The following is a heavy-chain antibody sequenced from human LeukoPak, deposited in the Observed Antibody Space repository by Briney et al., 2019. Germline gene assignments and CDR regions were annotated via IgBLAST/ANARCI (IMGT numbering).Heavy chain of an antibody. D-gene: IGHD2-8*01. CDR2: INPNSGGT. J-gene: IGHJ6*03. CDR1: GYTFTGYY. V-gene: IGHV1-2*02. CDR3: AREFPDRAIVLMVPYYMDV. Sequence: ASVKVSCKASGYTFTGYYIHWVRQAPGQGLEWMGWINPNSGGTNYAQKFQGRVTMTRDTSISTAYMELSRLRSDDTAVYYCAREFPDRAIVLMVPYYMDVWGKGTTVTVSS.